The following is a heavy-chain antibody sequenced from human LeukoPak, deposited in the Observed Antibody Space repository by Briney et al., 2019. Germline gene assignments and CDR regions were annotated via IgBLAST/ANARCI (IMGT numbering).Heavy chain of an antibody. Sequence: PSETLSLTCTVSGYSISSGYYWGWIRQPPGKGLEWIGSIYHSGSTYYNPSLKSRVTISVDTSKNQLSLKLSSVTAADTAVYYCARGGGSYYDFWSGKDPFDPWGQGTLVTVSS. D-gene: IGHD3-3*01. CDR2: IYHSGST. V-gene: IGHV4-38-2*02. CDR1: GYSISSGYY. CDR3: ARGGGSYYDFWSGKDPFDP. J-gene: IGHJ5*02.